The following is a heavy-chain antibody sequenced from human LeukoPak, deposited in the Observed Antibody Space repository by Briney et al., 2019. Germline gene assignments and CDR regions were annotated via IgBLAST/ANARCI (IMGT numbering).Heavy chain of an antibody. V-gene: IGHV1-8*03. D-gene: IGHD4-11*01. CDR1: GYTFTSYD. CDR2: MNPNSGNT. CDR3: AREIYPTTVTTGETVFDP. Sequence: ASVKVSCKASGYTFTSYDINWVRQATGQGLEWMGWMNPNSGNTGYAQKFQGRVTITRNTSISTAYMELSSLRSEDTAVYYCAREIYPTTVTTGETVFDPWGQGTLVTVSS. J-gene: IGHJ5*02.